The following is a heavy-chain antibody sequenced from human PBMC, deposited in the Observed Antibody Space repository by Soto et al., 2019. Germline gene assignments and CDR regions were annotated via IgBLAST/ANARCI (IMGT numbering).Heavy chain of an antibody. D-gene: IGHD5-18*01. Sequence: QVQLVQSGGNVVQPGRSLRLSCAASGFTFSNYGMHWVRQAPGKGLEWLAFISHDGSNTYYADSVKGRFTISRDNSKNTLSLQLTTLRAEDTAVFFCAKDPKIQLWLHYFDYWGQGTLVTVSS. V-gene: IGHV3-30*18. CDR2: ISHDGSNT. CDR3: AKDPKIQLWLHYFDY. J-gene: IGHJ4*02. CDR1: GFTFSNYG.